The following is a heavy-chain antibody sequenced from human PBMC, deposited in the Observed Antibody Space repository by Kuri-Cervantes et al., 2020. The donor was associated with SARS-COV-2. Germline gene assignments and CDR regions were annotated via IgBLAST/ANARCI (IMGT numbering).Heavy chain of an antibody. V-gene: IGHV1-2*04. CDR1: GYTFTDYY. CDR3: ARGEGARGLMVVLGWRGAGLLDF. CDR2: INPNSGGT. J-gene: IGHJ4*02. Sequence: ASVKVSCKASGYTFTDYYIYWVRQAPGQGLEWMGWINPNSGGTNYAQKFQGWVTMTRDTSLTTGYMELTRLTSDDTAVYYCARGEGARGLMVVLGWRGAGLLDFWGQGTLVTVSS. D-gene: IGHD3-10*01.